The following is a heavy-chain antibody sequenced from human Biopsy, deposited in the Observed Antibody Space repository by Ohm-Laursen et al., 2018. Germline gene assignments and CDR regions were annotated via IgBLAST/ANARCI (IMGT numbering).Heavy chain of an antibody. J-gene: IGHJ4*03. Sequence: SLRLSCTASGFTFSDYYMRWIRQAPGKGLEWVAYISARGGVVYYADSVKGRFTISRDNTNNSLYLQMTSLHPEDTALFYCPRGKDNDFSTGLPRPDHYTLDYWAPGTWVTVSS. CDR2: ISARGGVV. V-gene: IGHV3-11*01. D-gene: IGHD1-1*01. CDR3: PRGKDNDFSTGLPRPDHYTLDY. CDR1: GFTFSDYY.